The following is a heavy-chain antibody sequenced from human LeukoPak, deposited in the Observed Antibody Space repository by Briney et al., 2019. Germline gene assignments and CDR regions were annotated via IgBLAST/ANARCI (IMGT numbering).Heavy chain of an antibody. CDR2: IYSGGST. CDR3: ARDAGGADDY. V-gene: IGHV3-66*01. Sequence: GGSLRLSCAASGFTFSSYWKSWVRQAPGKGLEWVSVIYSGGSTYYADSVKGRFTISRDNSKNTLYLQMNSLRAEDTAVYYCARDAGGADDYWGQGTLVTVSS. D-gene: IGHD1-26*01. J-gene: IGHJ4*02. CDR1: GFTFSSYW.